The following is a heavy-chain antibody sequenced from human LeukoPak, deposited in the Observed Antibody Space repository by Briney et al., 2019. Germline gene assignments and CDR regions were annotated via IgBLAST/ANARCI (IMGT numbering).Heavy chain of an antibody. Sequence: PGGSLRLSCAASRFTFSTYWMSWVRQAPGKGLELVANIKQDGSEKYYVDSVKGRFTISRDNAKNSLYLQVNSLRAEDTAVYYCARNQRRLDYWGQGTLVTVSS. V-gene: IGHV3-7*01. CDR2: IKQDGSEK. D-gene: IGHD1-14*01. J-gene: IGHJ4*02. CDR3: ARNQRRLDY. CDR1: RFTFSTYW.